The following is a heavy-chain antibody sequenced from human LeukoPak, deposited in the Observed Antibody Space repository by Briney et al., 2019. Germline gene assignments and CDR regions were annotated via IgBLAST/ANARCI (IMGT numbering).Heavy chain of an antibody. V-gene: IGHV5-51*01. J-gene: IGHJ5*02. CDR1: GYTFTDYW. CDR3: ARGIEMTTITPLGH. Sequence: HGESLKISCKASGYTFTDYWIGWVRQMPGKGLEGVGILYPGDSDIRYSPSFQGQVTISGDKSIKPAYLHWSSLKASDSGMYYCARGIEMTTITPLGHWGQGTLVTVSS. D-gene: IGHD5-24*01. CDR2: LYPGDSDI.